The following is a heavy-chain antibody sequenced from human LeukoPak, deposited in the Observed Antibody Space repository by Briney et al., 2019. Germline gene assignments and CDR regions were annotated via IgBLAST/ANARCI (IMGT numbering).Heavy chain of an antibody. CDR3: ARGVDI. V-gene: IGHV4-34*01. J-gene: IGHJ3*02. Sequence: SETLSLTCAVYGGSFSGYYWSWIRQPPGKGLGWIGEINHSGSTNYNPSLKSRVTISVDTSKNQFSLKLSSVTAADTAVYYCARGVDIWGQGTMVTVSS. CDR2: INHSGST. CDR1: GGSFSGYY.